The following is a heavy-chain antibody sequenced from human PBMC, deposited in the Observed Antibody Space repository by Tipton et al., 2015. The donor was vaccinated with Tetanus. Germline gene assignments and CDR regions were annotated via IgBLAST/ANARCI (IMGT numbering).Heavy chain of an antibody. Sequence: SLRLSCAASGFTFSSYWMSWVRQAPGKGLEWVANIKQDGSEKYYVDSVKGRFTISRDNAKNSLYLQMNSLRAEDTAVYYCARGVPYYDYVWGSYRYTLAYYFDYWGQGTLVTVSS. J-gene: IGHJ4*02. D-gene: IGHD3-16*02. CDR2: IKQDGSEK. CDR1: GFTFSSYW. CDR3: ARGVPYYDYVWGSYRYTLAYYFDY. V-gene: IGHV3-7*01.